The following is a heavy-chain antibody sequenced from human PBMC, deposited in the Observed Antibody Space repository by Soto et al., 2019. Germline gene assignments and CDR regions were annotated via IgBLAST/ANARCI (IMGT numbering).Heavy chain of an antibody. CDR1: GFTLSSYW. CDR2: INGDGSST. J-gene: IGHJ2*01. Sequence: EMQLVESGGGLVQPGGSLRLSCAASGFTLSSYWMHWVRQVPGKGLVWVSSINGDGSSTNYAVSVKGRFTISRDNAKNTLYLQMNILGAEATTIYYCGREFGSVILPIDLWGRGPLVTVSS. CDR3: GREFGSVILPIDL. D-gene: IGHD3-16*01. V-gene: IGHV3-74*01.